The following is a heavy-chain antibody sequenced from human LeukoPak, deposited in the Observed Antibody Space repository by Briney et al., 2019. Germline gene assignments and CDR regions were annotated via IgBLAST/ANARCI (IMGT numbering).Heavy chain of an antibody. J-gene: IGHJ4*02. CDR3: AAVLEVGAFDY. CDR1: GFTVSSNY. V-gene: IGHV3-53*01. CDR2: IYSGGST. D-gene: IGHD1-26*01. Sequence: GGSLRLSCAASGFTVSSNYMSWVRQAPGKGLEWVSVIYSGGSTYYADSVKGRFTISRDNSKNTLYLQMNSLRAEDTAVYYCAAVLEVGAFDYWGQGTLVTVSS.